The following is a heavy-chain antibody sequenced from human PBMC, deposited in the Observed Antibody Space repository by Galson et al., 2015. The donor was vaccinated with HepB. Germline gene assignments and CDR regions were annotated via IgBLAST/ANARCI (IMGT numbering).Heavy chain of an antibody. Sequence: SLRLSCAASGLTFSSYSMNWVRQAPGKRQEWVSSISSSSTYIYYSDSARGRFPISRHNAKNSLYLQMNSQRAEDTAVYYCARDMKTVTTRHNWYFDLWGRGTLVTVSS. CDR1: GLTFSSYS. CDR2: ISSSSTYI. CDR3: ARDMKTVTTRHNWYFDL. D-gene: IGHD4-17*01. V-gene: IGHV3-21*01. J-gene: IGHJ2*01.